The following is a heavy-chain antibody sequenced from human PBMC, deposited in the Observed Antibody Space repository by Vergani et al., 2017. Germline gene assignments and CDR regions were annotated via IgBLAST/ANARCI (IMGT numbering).Heavy chain of an antibody. CDR1: GYTFTSYY. J-gene: IGHJ3*02. V-gene: IGHV1-46*01. D-gene: IGHD1-26*01. CDR3: AISRGWELRNLDAFDI. Sequence: QVQLVQSGAEVKKPGASVKVSCKASGYTFTSYYMHWVRQAPGQGLEWMGIINPSGGSTSYAQKFQGRVTMTRDTSTSTVYMELSSLRSEDTAVYYCAISRGWELRNLDAFDIWGQGTMVTVSS. CDR2: INPSGGST.